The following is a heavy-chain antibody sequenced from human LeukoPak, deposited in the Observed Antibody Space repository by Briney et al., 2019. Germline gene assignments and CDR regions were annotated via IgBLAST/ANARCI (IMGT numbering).Heavy chain of an antibody. CDR2: VTSDGSNT. D-gene: IGHD7-27*01. V-gene: IGHV3-74*01. J-gene: IGHJ2*01. CDR1: GFTFSIPW. CDR3: ATGSLGQTYFDL. Sequence: GGSLRLSCAASGFTFSIPWMHWVRQAPGKGLVWVSHVTSDGSNTVYADSVKGRFAISRDNAKNTLYLQMNSLRVEDTAVYYCATGSLGQTYFDLWGRGTLVTVSS.